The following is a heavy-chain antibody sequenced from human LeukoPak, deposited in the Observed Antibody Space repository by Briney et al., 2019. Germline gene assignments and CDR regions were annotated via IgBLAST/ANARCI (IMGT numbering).Heavy chain of an antibody. J-gene: IGHJ6*02. CDR1: GYSFTSYW. Sequence: GASVKISCKGSGYSFTSYWISWVRQMPGKGLEWMGRIDPSDSYTNYSPSFQGHVTISADKSISTAYLQWSSLKASDTAMYYCARDGVVVPAASYYYYGMDVWGQGTTVTVSS. CDR3: ARDGVVVPAASYYYYGMDV. CDR2: IDPSDSYT. D-gene: IGHD2-2*01. V-gene: IGHV5-10-1*01.